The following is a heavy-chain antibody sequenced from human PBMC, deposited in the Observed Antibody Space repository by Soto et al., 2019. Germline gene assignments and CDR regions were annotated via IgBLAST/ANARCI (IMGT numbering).Heavy chain of an antibody. J-gene: IGHJ4*02. CDR3: VRGWLDYYDSSGYRFDY. V-gene: IGHV1-69*13. CDR1: AGTFFSYA. CDR2: IIPIIGTA. D-gene: IGHD3-22*01. Sequence: SVQVFSYASAGTFFSYAIIRVRQAPGQGREWMGGIIPIIGTANYAHKFQGRVTITADESTSTAYMELNSLRSEDTAVYYCVRGWLDYYDSSGYRFDYWGQGTLVTVSS.